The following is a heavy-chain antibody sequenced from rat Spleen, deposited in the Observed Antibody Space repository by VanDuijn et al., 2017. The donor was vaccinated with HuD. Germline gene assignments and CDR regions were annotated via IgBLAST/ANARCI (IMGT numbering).Heavy chain of an antibody. CDR2: IWPSGST. V-gene: IGHV2-72*01. Sequence: QVQLKESGPGLVQPSETLSLTCTVSGFSLTTNGVGWLRQPLGRGLMWMGTIWPSGSTNYNLAVQSRLSISRDTSKSQVFLKMNNLQPEDTGTYYCARHPWGGAPYYWGQGVMVTVSS. J-gene: IGHJ2*01. CDR3: ARHPWGGAPYY. D-gene: IGHD5-1*01. CDR1: GFSLTTNG.